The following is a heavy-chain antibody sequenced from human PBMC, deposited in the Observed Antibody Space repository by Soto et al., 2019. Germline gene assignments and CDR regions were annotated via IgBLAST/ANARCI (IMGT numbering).Heavy chain of an antibody. V-gene: IGHV4-59*13. Sequence: XETLSLTCTVAGCPITSYYWYWIRQPPGKGLEWIGYIYYSGSTNYNPSLKSRVTISVDTSKKQFSLKVSSVTAADTAVYYCARRAVAGYYFDYWGPGTLVTVPQ. CDR1: GCPITSYY. D-gene: IGHD6-19*01. CDR2: IYYSGST. J-gene: IGHJ4*02. CDR3: ARRAVAGYYFDY.